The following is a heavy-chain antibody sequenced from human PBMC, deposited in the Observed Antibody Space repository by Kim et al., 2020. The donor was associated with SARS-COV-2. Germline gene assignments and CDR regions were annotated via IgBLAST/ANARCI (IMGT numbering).Heavy chain of an antibody. CDR3: AREGGLAAAGTGWFDP. V-gene: IGHV1-2*04. J-gene: IGHJ5*02. CDR1: GYTFTGYY. D-gene: IGHD6-13*01. CDR2: INPNSGGT. Sequence: ASVKVSCKASGYTFTGYYMHWVRQAPGQGLEWMGWINPNSGGTNYAQKFQGWVTMNRDTSISTAYMELSRLRSDDTAVYYCAREGGLAAAGTGWFDPWGQGTLVTVSS.